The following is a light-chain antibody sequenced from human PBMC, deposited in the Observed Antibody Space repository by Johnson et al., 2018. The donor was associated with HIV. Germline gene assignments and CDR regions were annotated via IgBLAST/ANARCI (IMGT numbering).Light chain of an antibody. V-gene: IGLV1-51*02. CDR2: EDY. Sequence: QSVLTQPPSVSAAPGQRVNISCSGHSSNIENYFVSWYQQLPGAAPRLLIYEDYKRPSGIPDRFSGSKSGASATLGITGLQTADEADSYCGTWDTSLRGLYVFGTGTRVSIL. CDR1: SSNIENYF. CDR3: GTWDTSLRGLYV. J-gene: IGLJ1*01.